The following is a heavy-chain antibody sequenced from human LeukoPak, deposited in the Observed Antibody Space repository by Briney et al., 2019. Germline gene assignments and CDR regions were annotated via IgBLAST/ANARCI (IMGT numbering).Heavy chain of an antibody. J-gene: IGHJ5*02. CDR1: GGSFSGYY. Sequence: SETLSLTCAVYGGSFSGYYWSWLRQPPGKGLEWIGYVLHTGHTNYNPSLKSRVTMSIDPSKDQFSLEVTSVTAADTAVYYCAGSIFGYPWFDPWGQGTLVTVSS. D-gene: IGHD3-9*01. CDR2: VLHTGHT. V-gene: IGHV4-59*01. CDR3: AGSIFGYPWFDP.